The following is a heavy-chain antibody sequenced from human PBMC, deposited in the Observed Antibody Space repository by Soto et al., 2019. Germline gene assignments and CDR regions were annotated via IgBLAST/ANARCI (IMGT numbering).Heavy chain of an antibody. D-gene: IGHD5-18*01. CDR3: ARAGESYGYRPGDY. V-gene: IGHV3-30*04. J-gene: IGHJ4*02. CDR2: ISYDGRNK. Sequence: QVQLVESGGGVVQPGRSLRLSCAASGFTFSSYAMHWVRQAPGKGLEWVAVISYDGRNKYYADSVKGRFTISRDNSKNTLYLQMNSLRAEDTAVYYCARAGESYGYRPGDYWGQGTLVTVSS. CDR1: GFTFSSYA.